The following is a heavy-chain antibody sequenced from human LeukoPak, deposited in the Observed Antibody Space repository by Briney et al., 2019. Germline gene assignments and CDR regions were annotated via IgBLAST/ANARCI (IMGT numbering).Heavy chain of an antibody. D-gene: IGHD3-10*01. CDR3: ARVSSKATVRGLITKKNYYYYYMDV. Sequence: PGGSLRLSCAASGFTFSSYWMSWVRQAPGKGLEWVANIKQDRSEKYYVDSVKGRFTISRDNAKNSLYLQMNSLRAEDTAVYYCARVSSKATVRGLITKKNYYYYYMDVWGEGTTVTISS. V-gene: IGHV3-7*01. CDR2: IKQDRSEK. CDR1: GFTFSSYW. J-gene: IGHJ6*03.